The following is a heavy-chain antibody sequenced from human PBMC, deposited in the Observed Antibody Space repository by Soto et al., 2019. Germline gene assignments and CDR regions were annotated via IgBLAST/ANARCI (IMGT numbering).Heavy chain of an antibody. CDR2: ISAYNGNT. CDR1: GYTFTSYG. D-gene: IGHD6-19*01. Sequence: ASVKLSCKDSGYTFTSYGISWVRQAPGQGLEWMGWISAYNGNTNYAQKLQGRVTMTTDTSTSTAYMELRSLRSDDTAVYYCARESTLYSSGWYWFDPWGQGTLVTVSS. J-gene: IGHJ5*02. V-gene: IGHV1-18*01. CDR3: ARESTLYSSGWYWFDP.